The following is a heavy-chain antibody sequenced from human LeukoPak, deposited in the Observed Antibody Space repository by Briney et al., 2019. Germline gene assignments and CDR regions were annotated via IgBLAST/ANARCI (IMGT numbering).Heavy chain of an antibody. CDR3: AKEEEAMVRGVIVSWFDP. V-gene: IGHV4-34*01. CDR1: GGSFSGYY. D-gene: IGHD3-10*01. CDR2: INHSGST. J-gene: IGHJ5*02. Sequence: SETLSLTCAVYGGSFSGYYWSWIRQPPGKGLEWIGEINHSGSTNYNPSLKSRVTISVDTSKNQFSLKLSSVTAADTAVYYCAKEEEAMVRGVIVSWFDPWGQGTLVTVSS.